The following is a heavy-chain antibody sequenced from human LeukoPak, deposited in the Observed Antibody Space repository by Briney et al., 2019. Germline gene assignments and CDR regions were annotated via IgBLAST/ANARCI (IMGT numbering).Heavy chain of an antibody. CDR2: IWYGGSNK. V-gene: IGHV3-30*02. CDR1: GFTFSSYG. D-gene: IGHD6-13*01. J-gene: IGHJ5*02. CDR3: AKAGGDSIAAAMGWFDP. Sequence: GGSLRLSCAASGFTFSSYGMHWVRQAPGKGLEWVAVIWYGGSNKYYADSVKGRFTISRDNSKNTLYLQMNSLRAEDTAVYYCAKAGGDSIAAAMGWFDPWGQGTLVTVSS.